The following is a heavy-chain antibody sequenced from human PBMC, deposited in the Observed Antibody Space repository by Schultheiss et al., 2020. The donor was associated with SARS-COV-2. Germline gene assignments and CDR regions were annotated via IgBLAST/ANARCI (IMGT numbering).Heavy chain of an antibody. J-gene: IGHJ4*02. Sequence: GESLKISCAASGFTFSSYWMHWVRQAPGKGLVWVSAISGSGGSTYYADSVKGRFTISRDNSKNTLYLQMNSLRAEDTAVYYCARDWYGSGSYPPWFDYWGQGTLVTVSS. CDR2: ISGSGGST. CDR1: GFTFSSYW. CDR3: ARDWYGSGSYPPWFDY. D-gene: IGHD1-26*01. V-gene: IGHV3-23*01.